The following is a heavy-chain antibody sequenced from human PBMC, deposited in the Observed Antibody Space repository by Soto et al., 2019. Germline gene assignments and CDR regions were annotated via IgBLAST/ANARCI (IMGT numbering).Heavy chain of an antibody. CDR3: AHRVLGSATGWHTGSFDY. CDR1: GFSLSTSGVG. CDR2: IYWDDDK. D-gene: IGHD3-10*01. V-gene: IGHV2-5*02. J-gene: IGHJ4*02. Sequence: SGPTLVNPTQTLTLTCTFSGFSLSTSGVGVGWIRQSPGKALEWLAFIYWDDDKRYNPSLKSRLTITKVTSQNLVVLIMTNMDSVDTGTYFCAHRVLGSATGWHTGSFDYWGQGTMVIVSS.